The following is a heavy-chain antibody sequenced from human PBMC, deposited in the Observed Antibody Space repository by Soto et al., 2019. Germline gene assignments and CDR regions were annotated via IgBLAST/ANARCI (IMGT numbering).Heavy chain of an antibody. CDR3: ARDNMGVVGAPYYFDY. CDR2: ISAYNGNT. J-gene: IGHJ4*02. Sequence: ASVKVSCKASGYTFASYGISWVRQAPGQGLEWMGWISAYNGNTNYAQKLQDRVTMTTDTSTSTAYMELRSLRSDDTAVYYCARDNMGVVGAPYYFDYWGQGTLVTVSS. CDR1: GYTFASYG. V-gene: IGHV1-18*04. D-gene: IGHD1-26*01.